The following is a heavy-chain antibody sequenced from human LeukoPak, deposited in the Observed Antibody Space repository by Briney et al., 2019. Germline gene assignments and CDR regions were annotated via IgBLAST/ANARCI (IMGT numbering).Heavy chain of an antibody. CDR2: ISSSSRTI. V-gene: IGHV3-48*01. CDR1: GFTFSSYR. D-gene: IGHD2-2*02. Sequence: PGGSLRLSCAASGFTFSSYRMNWVRQAPGKGLEWVSYISSSSRTIYYADSVKGRLTISRDNAKNSLYLQMNSLRAEDTPVYYCAMKAVPRPRLYDAFDFWGQGTVVTVSS. J-gene: IGHJ3*01. CDR3: AMKAVPRPRLYDAFDF.